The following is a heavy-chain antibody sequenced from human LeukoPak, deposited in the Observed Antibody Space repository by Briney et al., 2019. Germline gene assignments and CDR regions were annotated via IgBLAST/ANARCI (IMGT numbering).Heavy chain of an antibody. J-gene: IGHJ4*02. CDR3: AKSGIAARPSNFDY. Sequence: GGSLRLSCAASGFTFSNYAMSWVRQAPGKGLEWVSDIGGSGGSTYYADSVKGRFTISRENSKNTLYLQMNSLRAEDTAVYYCAKSGIAARPSNFDYWGQGTLVTVSS. CDR2: IGGSGGST. CDR1: GFTFSNYA. D-gene: IGHD6-6*01. V-gene: IGHV3-23*01.